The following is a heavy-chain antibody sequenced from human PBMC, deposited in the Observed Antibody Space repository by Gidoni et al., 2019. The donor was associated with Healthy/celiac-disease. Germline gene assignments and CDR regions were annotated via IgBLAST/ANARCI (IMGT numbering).Heavy chain of an antibody. CDR2: ISWNSGSI. CDR3: AKGPGGYCSGGSCYWYYYYGMDV. V-gene: IGHV3-9*01. CDR1: GFTLDDYA. Sequence: EVQLVESGGGLVQPGRSLRLSCAASGFTLDDYALHWVRQAPGKGLECVSGISWNSGSIGYADSVKGRFTISRDNAKNSLYLQMNSLRAEDTALYYCAKGPGGYCSGGSCYWYYYYGMDVWGQGTTVTVSS. D-gene: IGHD2-15*01. J-gene: IGHJ6*02.